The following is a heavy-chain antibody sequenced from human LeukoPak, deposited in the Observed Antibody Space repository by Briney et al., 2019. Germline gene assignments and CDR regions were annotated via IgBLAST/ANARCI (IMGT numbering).Heavy chain of an antibody. CDR1: GYTFTSYG. Sequence: GASVKVSCKASGYTFTSYGISWVRQAPGQGLEWMGWISAYNGNTNYAQRLQGRVTMTTDTSTSTAYMELRSLRSDDTAVYYCARDRPTEDYYYYMDVWGKGTTVTVSS. V-gene: IGHV1-18*01. CDR3: ARDRPTEDYYYYMDV. J-gene: IGHJ6*03. CDR2: ISAYNGNT.